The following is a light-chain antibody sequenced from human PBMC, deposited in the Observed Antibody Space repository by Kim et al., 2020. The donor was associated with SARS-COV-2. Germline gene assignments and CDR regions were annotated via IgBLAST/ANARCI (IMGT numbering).Light chain of an antibody. CDR1: QDIAKS. CDR2: AAS. CDR3: QKYNSAPWT. J-gene: IGKJ1*01. Sequence: ASVGDRVTITCRASQDIAKSLAWYQQKPGKVPKVLIYAASTLQSGVPSRFSGSGSGTEFTLTIGSLQTEDVATYYCQKYNSAPWTFGPGTKVDIK. V-gene: IGKV1-27*01.